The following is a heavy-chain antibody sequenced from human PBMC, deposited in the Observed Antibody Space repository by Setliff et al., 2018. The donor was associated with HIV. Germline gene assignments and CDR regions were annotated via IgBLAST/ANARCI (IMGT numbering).Heavy chain of an antibody. D-gene: IGHD6-19*01. J-gene: IGHJ4*02. V-gene: IGHV4-39*01. CDR1: GGSISRGSYS. CDR2: ISYTGIT. Sequence: PSETLSLTCTVSGGSISRGSYSWGWIRQPPGKGLEWIGSISYTGITNYNPSLKSRVTISVDTSQNQFSLKLTSVTAADTAVYYGARLRQWLAFFDSWGQGTLVTVSS. CDR3: ARLRQWLAFFDS.